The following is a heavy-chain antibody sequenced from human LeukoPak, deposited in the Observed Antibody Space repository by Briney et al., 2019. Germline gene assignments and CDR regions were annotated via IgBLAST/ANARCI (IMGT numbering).Heavy chain of an antibody. CDR3: AKGGSSHPIDAFDI. CDR1: GFTFDDYG. J-gene: IGHJ3*02. CDR2: INWNGGST. D-gene: IGHD6-13*01. V-gene: IGHV3-20*04. Sequence: GGSLRLSCAASGFTFDDYGMSWVRQAPGKGLEWVSGINWNGGSTGYADSVKGRFTISRDNSKNTLYLQMNSLRAEDTAVYYCAKGGSSHPIDAFDIWGQGTMVTVSS.